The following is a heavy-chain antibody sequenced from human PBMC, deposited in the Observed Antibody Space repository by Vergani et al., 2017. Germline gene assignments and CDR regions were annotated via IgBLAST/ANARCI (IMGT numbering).Heavy chain of an antibody. J-gene: IGHJ4*02. D-gene: IGHD6-19*01. CDR2: INPNSGGT. CDR3: ARDGAVAGIPALFDY. V-gene: IGHV1-2*02. CDR1: GYSFTGYY. Sequence: QVQLVQSGAEVKKPGASVKVSCNASGYSFTGYYMHGVRQAPGQGREWMGWINPNSGGTNYAQKFQGRVTMTRDTSISTAYMELSRLRSDDTAVYYCARDGAVAGIPALFDYWGQGTLVTVSS.